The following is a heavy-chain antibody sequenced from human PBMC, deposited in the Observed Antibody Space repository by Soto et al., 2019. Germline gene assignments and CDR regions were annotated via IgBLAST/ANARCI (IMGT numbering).Heavy chain of an antibody. CDR3: ARVRVGYCSGGSCPRVGSFDY. Sequence: ASVKVSCKASGYTFPSYGISWVRQAPGQGLEWMGWISAYNGNTNYAQKLQGRVTMTTDTSTSTAYMELRSLRSDDTAVYYCARVRVGYCSGGSCPRVGSFDYWGQGTLVTVSS. J-gene: IGHJ4*02. CDR2: ISAYNGNT. V-gene: IGHV1-18*04. CDR1: GYTFPSYG. D-gene: IGHD2-15*01.